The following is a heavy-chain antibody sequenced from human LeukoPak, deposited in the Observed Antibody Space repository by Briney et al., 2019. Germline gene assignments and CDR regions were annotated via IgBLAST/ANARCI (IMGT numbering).Heavy chain of an antibody. CDR2: MNLNSGNT. D-gene: IGHD3-22*01. V-gene: IGHV1-8*01. CDR3: AKTSGYYLDNWFDP. J-gene: IGHJ5*02. Sequence: GASVKVSCKASGYTFTNYDINWVRQATGQGLEWMGWMNLNSGNTGYAQKFQGRVTFTRNTSISTAYMELSSLRSEDTAVYYCAKTSGYYLDNWFDPWGQGTLVTVSS. CDR1: GYTFTNYD.